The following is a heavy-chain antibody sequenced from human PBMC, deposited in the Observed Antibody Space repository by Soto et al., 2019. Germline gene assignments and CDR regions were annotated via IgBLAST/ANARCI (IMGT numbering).Heavy chain of an antibody. J-gene: IGHJ4*02. Sequence: VASVKVSCKASGYTFTSYGISWVRQAPGQGLEWMGWISAYNGNTNYAQKLQGRVTMTTDTSTSTAYMELRSLRSDDTAVYYCARDWREITFGGVIEPDYWGQGTLVTVSS. CDR1: GYTFTSYG. CDR2: ISAYNGNT. CDR3: ARDWREITFGGVIEPDY. D-gene: IGHD3-16*02. V-gene: IGHV1-18*01.